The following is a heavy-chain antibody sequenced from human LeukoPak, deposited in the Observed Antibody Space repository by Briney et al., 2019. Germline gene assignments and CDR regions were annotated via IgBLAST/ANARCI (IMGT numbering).Heavy chain of an antibody. Sequence: GGSLRLSCAASGFTFDDYAMHWVRQAPGKGLEWVSSISSSSSYIYYADSVKGRFTISRDNSKNTLYLQMNSLRAEDTAVYYCAKDQGPYGSGSYYPPGFDYWGQGTLVTVSS. D-gene: IGHD3-10*01. V-gene: IGHV3-21*01. CDR2: ISSSSSYI. CDR3: AKDQGPYGSGSYYPPGFDY. CDR1: GFTFDDYA. J-gene: IGHJ4*02.